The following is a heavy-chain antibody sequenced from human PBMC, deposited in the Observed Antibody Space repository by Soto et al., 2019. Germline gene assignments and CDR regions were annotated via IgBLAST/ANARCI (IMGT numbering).Heavy chain of an antibody. V-gene: IGHV3-23*01. CDR3: VRGGRGSFDF. D-gene: IGHD5-12*01. CDR1: GFIFTNYA. CDR2: IGGRGNSA. J-gene: IGHJ3*01. Sequence: GGSLRLSCAASGFIFTNYAMNWVRQAPGKGLEWVSVIGGRGNSAYYADSVQGRFTISRDNSKNTLSLQMSSLTADDTAIYYCVRGGRGSFDFWCRGTMVTVSS.